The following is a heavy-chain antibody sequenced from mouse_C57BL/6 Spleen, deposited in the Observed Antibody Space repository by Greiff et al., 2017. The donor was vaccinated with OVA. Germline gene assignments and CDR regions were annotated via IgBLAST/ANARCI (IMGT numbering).Heavy chain of an antibody. CDR1: GFTFSDYG. CDR3: ANLRPSY. J-gene: IGHJ3*01. D-gene: IGHD1-2*01. CDR2: ISSGSSTI. V-gene: IGHV5-17*01. Sequence: EVQRVESGGGLVKPGGSLKLSCAASGFTFSDYGMHWVRQAPEKGLEWVAYISSGSSTIYYADTVKGRFNISRDNAKNTLFLQMTSLRTEDTARYYWANLRPSYWGQGTLVTVSA.